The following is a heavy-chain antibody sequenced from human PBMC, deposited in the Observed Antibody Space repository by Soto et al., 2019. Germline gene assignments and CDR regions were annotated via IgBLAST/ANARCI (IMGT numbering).Heavy chain of an antibody. V-gene: IGHV3-30*03. Sequence: QVQLVESGGGVVQPGRSLRLSCEASGFTFSNYGMHWVRQAPGKGLEWVAAISNDGKNTFYADSVKGRFTISRDSSQNMVYLHMNSLRAEDTAVYHCARDTRISIIGEVKGGLDQWGQGALATVSS. D-gene: IGHD3-3*01. J-gene: IGHJ4*02. CDR3: ARDTRISIIGEVKGGLDQ. CDR2: ISNDGKNT. CDR1: GFTFSNYG.